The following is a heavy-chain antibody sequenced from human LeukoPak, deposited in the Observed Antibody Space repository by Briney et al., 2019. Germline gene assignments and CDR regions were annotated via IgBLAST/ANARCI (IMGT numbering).Heavy chain of an antibody. J-gene: IGHJ4*02. CDR2: VSYSGST. CDR3: ARHERGSNYKRPFDH. V-gene: IGHV4-59*08. Sequence: SETLSLTCTVSGGSISSYYWSWIRQPPGKGLEWIGYVSYSGSTNYNPSLKSRVTISVDTSKNQFSLKLTSVTAADTAVYYCARHERGSNYKRPFDHWGQGTLVTVSS. D-gene: IGHD4-11*01. CDR1: GGSISSYY.